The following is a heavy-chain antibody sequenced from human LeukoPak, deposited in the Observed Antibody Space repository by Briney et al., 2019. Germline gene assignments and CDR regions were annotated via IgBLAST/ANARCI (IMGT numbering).Heavy chain of an antibody. CDR3: ARSPHFWSGYAVDY. J-gene: IGHJ4*02. V-gene: IGHV4-34*01. D-gene: IGHD3-3*02. CDR1: GGSFSGYY. Sequence: SETLSLTCAVYGGSFSGYYWSWIRQPPGKGLEWIGEINHNGSTNYNPSLKSRVTISVDTSKNQFSLKLSSVTAADTAVYYCARSPHFWSGYAVDYWGQGTLVTVSS. CDR2: INHNGST.